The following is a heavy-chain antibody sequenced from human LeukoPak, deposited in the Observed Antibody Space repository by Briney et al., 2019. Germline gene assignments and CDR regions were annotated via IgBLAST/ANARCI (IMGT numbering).Heavy chain of an antibody. CDR1: GGSISSYY. V-gene: IGHV4-4*07. CDR3: ARSSDSSGYYNGPTPFDI. CDR2: IYTSGST. D-gene: IGHD3-22*01. J-gene: IGHJ3*02. Sequence: PSETLSLTCTVSGGSISSYYWSWIRQPAGKGLEWIGRIYTSGSTNYNPSLKSRVTMSVDTSKNQFSLKLSSVTAADTAVYYCARSSDSSGYYNGPTPFDIWGQGTMVTVSS.